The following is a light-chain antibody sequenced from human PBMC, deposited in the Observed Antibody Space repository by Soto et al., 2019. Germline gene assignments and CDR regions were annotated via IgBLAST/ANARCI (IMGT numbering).Light chain of an antibody. J-gene: IGLJ2*01. V-gene: IGLV3-21*04. Sequence: SYELTQPPSVSVAPGKTARITCGGNKIGRKSVHWYQQKPGQAPVLVIYYDSDRPSGIPERFSGSNSGNTATLTISRVEAGDEADYYCQVWDSSSDHPVFGGGTKLTVL. CDR2: YDS. CDR3: QVWDSSSDHPV. CDR1: KIGRKS.